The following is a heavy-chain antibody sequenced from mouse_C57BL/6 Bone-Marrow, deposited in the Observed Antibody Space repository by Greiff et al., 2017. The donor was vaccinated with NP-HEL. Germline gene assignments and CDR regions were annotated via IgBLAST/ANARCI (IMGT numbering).Heavy chain of an antibody. Sequence: VQLQQSGAELVRPGASVKLSCTASGFNIKDDYMHWVKQRPEQGLEWIGWIDPENGDTEYASKFQGKATITADTSSNTAYLQLSSLTSEDTAVYYCTTGGYGNPYYFDYWGQGTTLTVSS. CDR1: GFNIKDDY. CDR2: IDPENGDT. CDR3: TTGGYGNPYYFDY. V-gene: IGHV14-4*01. D-gene: IGHD2-1*01. J-gene: IGHJ2*01.